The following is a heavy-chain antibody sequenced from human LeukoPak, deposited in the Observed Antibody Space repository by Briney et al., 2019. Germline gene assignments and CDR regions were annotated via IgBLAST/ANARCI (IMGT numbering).Heavy chain of an antibody. CDR3: ARDGNYDFWSGYYTGYDY. CDR1: GGSFSGYY. J-gene: IGHJ4*02. Sequence: PSETLSLTCAVYGGSFSGYYWSWIRQPPGKGLEWIGEINHSRSTNYNPSLKSRVTISVDTSKNQFSLKLSSVTAADTAVYYCARDGNYDFWSGYYTGYDYWGQGTLVTVSS. V-gene: IGHV4-34*01. CDR2: INHSRST. D-gene: IGHD3-3*01.